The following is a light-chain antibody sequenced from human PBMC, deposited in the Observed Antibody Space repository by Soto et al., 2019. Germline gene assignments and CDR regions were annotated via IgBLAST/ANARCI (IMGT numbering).Light chain of an antibody. J-gene: IGKJ3*01. CDR3: QQSYSAPFT. V-gene: IGKV1-39*01. CDR1: QSISNQ. CDR2: AAS. Sequence: DIQMTQSPSSLSASVGDRVTITCRAGQSISNQLNWYQQKPGKAPKLLIYAASSLQSGVPSRFSGIGSGTDFTLTISSLQPEDFATYYCQQSYSAPFTFGPGTKVDIK.